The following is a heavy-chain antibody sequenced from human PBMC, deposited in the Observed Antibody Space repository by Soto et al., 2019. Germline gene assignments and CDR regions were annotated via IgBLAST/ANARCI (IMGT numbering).Heavy chain of an antibody. CDR3: ARNYDFWSGYPYYFDY. J-gene: IGHJ4*02. CDR2: ISGSGGST. Sequence: EVQLLESGGGLVQPGGSLRLSCAASGFTFSSYAMSWVRQARGKGLEWVSAISGSGGSTYYADSVKGRFTISRDNSKNTLYLQMNSLRAEDTAVYYCARNYDFWSGYPYYFDYWGQGTLVTVSS. V-gene: IGHV3-23*01. CDR1: GFTFSSYA. D-gene: IGHD3-3*01.